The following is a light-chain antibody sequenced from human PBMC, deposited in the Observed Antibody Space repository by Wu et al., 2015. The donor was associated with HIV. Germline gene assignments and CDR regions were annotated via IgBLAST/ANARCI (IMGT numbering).Light chain of an antibody. J-gene: IGKJ5*01. Sequence: EIVLTQSPATLSLSPGERATLSCRASQSVSSYLAWYHQKPGQAPRLLIYDASNRATGIPARFSGSGSGTDFTLTISGLEPEDFAVYYCQQRSNWPITFGQGTRLEI. CDR3: QQRSNWPIT. CDR1: QSVSSY. CDR2: DAS. V-gene: IGKV3-11*01.